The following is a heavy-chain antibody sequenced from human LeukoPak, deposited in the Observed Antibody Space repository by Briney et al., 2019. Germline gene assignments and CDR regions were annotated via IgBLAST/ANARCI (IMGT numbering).Heavy chain of an antibody. CDR3: ARDRAGYYDSSGPLDY. CDR2: ISYDGSNK. J-gene: IGHJ4*02. V-gene: IGHV3-30-3*01. D-gene: IGHD3-22*01. CDR1: EFTFSTYA. Sequence: GGSLRLSCAASEFTFSTYAMHWVRQAPGKGLEWVAVISYDGSNKYYPDSVKGRFTISRDNSKSTPHLQMNSLSADATAVYSCARDRAGYYDSSGPLDYWGQGNVVTVSA.